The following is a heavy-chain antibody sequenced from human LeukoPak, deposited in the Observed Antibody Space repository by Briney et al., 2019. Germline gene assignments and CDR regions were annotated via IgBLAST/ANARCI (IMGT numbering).Heavy chain of an antibody. CDR1: GFTFSSYN. D-gene: IGHD3-22*01. CDR3: ARVLHKRNYDGSDYYGY. J-gene: IGHJ4*02. V-gene: IGHV3-48*01. Sequence: GGSLRLSCAASGFTFSSYNMNWVRQAPGKGLEWVSYISSGSSTIYYADSVKGRFTISRDNAKNSLYLQMNSLRADDTAVYYCARVLHKRNYDGSDYYGYWGQGTLVTVSS. CDR2: ISSGSSTI.